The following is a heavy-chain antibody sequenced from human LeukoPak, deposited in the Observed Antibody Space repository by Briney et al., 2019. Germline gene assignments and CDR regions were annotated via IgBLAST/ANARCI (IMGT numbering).Heavy chain of an antibody. CDR2: FYTSGST. CDR3: ARLTGYRIESAFDI. J-gene: IGHJ3*02. Sequence: SETLSLTCTVSGVSISSGSYYWSWIRQPAGKGLEWIGRFYTSGSTNYNPSLKSRVTISVDTSKNQFSLKLSSVTAADTAVYYCARLTGYRIESAFDIWGQGTMVTVSS. CDR1: GVSISSGSYY. D-gene: IGHD3-9*01. V-gene: IGHV4-61*02.